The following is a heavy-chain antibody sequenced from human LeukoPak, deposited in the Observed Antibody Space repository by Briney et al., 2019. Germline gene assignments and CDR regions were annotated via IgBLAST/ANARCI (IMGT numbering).Heavy chain of an antibody. D-gene: IGHD2-15*01. CDR2: INHSGST. J-gene: IGHJ4*02. V-gene: IGHV4-34*01. CDR1: GGSFSGYY. CDR3: ARGVVRGPFDY. Sequence: SETLSLTCAVYGGSFSGYYWSWIRQPPGKGLEWIGEINHSGSTNYNPSLKGRVTISVDTSKNQFSLKLSSVTAADTAVYYCARGVVRGPFDYWVQRTLVTVSS.